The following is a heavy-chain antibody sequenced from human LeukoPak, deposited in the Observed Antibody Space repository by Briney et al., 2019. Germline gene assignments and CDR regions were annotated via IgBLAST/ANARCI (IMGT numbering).Heavy chain of an antibody. J-gene: IGHJ4*02. Sequence: GGSLRLSCAASGFTFSSYSMNWVRQAPGKGLEWVSSISSSSSYIYYADSVKGRFTISRDNAKNSLYLQMNSLRAEDTAVYYCARDDSSLYYYGSGSYPYFDYWGQGTLVTVSS. D-gene: IGHD3-10*01. CDR1: GFTFSSYS. V-gene: IGHV3-21*01. CDR3: ARDDSSLYYYGSGSYPYFDY. CDR2: ISSSSSYI.